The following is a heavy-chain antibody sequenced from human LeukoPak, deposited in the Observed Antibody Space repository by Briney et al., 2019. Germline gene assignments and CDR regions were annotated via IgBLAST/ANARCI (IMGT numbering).Heavy chain of an antibody. CDR3: ARHTIFGVVTTRGGLDY. D-gene: IGHD3-3*01. CDR1: GGSISSSSYY. V-gene: IGHV4-39*01. Sequence: SETLSLTCTVSGGSISSSSYYWGWIRQPPGKGLEWIGSIYYSGSTYYNPSLKSRVTISVDTSKNQFSLKLSSVTAADTAVYYCARHTIFGVVTTRGGLDYWGQGTLVTVSS. J-gene: IGHJ4*02. CDR2: IYYSGST.